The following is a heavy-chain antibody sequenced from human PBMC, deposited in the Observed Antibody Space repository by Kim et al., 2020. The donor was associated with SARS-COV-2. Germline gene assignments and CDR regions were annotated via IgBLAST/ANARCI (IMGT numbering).Heavy chain of an antibody. Sequence: GGSLRLSCEGSGFTVSNNYMSWVRQAPGKGLEWVSVIYGGGTTFYADSVKGRFTISRDNSKNTVFFQMNSLRAEDTAVYYCTTDGGSSKVFHWGQGTRVTVSS. D-gene: IGHD1-26*01. CDR2: IYGGGTT. J-gene: IGHJ4*02. V-gene: IGHV3-53*01. CDR1: GFTVSNNY. CDR3: TTDGGSSKVFH.